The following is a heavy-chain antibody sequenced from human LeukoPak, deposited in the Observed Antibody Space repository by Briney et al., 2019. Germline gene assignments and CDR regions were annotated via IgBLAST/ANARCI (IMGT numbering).Heavy chain of an antibody. CDR2: IIPIFGTA. CDR3: ASVDTAMVYDAFDI. Sequence: ASVKVSCKASGGTFSSYAISWVRQAPGQGLEWMGGIIPIFGTANYAQKFQGRVTITTDESTSTAYMELSSLRSEDTAVYYCASVDTAMVYDAFDIWGQGTMVTVSS. V-gene: IGHV1-69*05. D-gene: IGHD5-18*01. J-gene: IGHJ3*02. CDR1: GGTFSSYA.